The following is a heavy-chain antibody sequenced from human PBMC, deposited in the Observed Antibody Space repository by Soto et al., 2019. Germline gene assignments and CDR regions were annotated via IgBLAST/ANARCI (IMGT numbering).Heavy chain of an antibody. J-gene: IGHJ6*02. Sequence: GGSLRLSCAASGFSFSSYGMHWVRQAPGKGLEWVAVIWYDGSNKYYADSVKGRFTISRDNSKNTLYLQMNSLRAEDTAVYYCARDRVWFGELSGHDYYYGMDVWGQGTTVTVSS. D-gene: IGHD3-10*01. CDR1: GFSFSSYG. CDR3: ARDRVWFGELSGHDYYYGMDV. CDR2: IWYDGSNK. V-gene: IGHV3-33*01.